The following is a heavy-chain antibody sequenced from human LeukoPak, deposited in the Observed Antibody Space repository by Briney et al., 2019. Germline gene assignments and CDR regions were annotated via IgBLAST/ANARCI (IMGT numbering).Heavy chain of an antibody. CDR1: GFTFSSYA. CDR2: ISYDGSNK. CDR3: ADLGYSYGYEDY. Sequence: GGSLRLSCAASGFTFSSYAMDWVRQAPGKGLEWVAVISYDGSNKYYADSVKGRFTISRDNSKNTLYLQMNGLRAEDTAVYYCADLGYSYGYEDYWGQGTLVTVSS. J-gene: IGHJ4*02. V-gene: IGHV3-30-3*01. D-gene: IGHD5-18*01.